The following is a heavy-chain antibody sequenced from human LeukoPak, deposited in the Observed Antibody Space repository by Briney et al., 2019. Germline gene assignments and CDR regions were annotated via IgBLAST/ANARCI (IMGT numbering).Heavy chain of an antibody. CDR1: GFTFSSYS. Sequence: GGSLRLSCAASGFTFSSYSMNWVRQAPGKGLEWVSSISISSSYIYYADSVKGRFTISRDNAKNSLYLQINSLRAEDTAVYYCASSYYYDSSRYSSYWGQGTLVTVSS. V-gene: IGHV3-21*01. D-gene: IGHD3-22*01. CDR2: ISISSSYI. CDR3: ASSYYYDSSRYSSY. J-gene: IGHJ4*02.